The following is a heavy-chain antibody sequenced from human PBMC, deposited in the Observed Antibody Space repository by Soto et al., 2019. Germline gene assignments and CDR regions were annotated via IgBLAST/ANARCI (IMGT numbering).Heavy chain of an antibody. CDR2: IYPGDSNT. CDR1: GYSFSSYW. CDR3: ARRHYYDARVYVVFPIFDY. D-gene: IGHD3-22*01. J-gene: IGHJ4*02. V-gene: IGHV5-51*01. Sequence: GESLEISCKGSGYSFSSYWIGWVRQMPGKGLEWMGIIYPGDSNTRYRPPFQGQVTISADRPISTAYLQWSSLKASDTAMYYCARRHYYDARVYVVFPIFDYWGQGTLVTVSS.